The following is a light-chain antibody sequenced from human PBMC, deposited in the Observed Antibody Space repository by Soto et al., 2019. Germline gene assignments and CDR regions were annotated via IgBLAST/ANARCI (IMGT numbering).Light chain of an antibody. V-gene: IGKV2D-29*02. Sequence: DVVMTQTPLSLSVAPGQPASISCKSSQSLLHITGETFLFWYLQKPGQSPQLLIYEVSTRVSGVPDRFSGSGSGTDFTLEISRVETDDVGIYYCMQSTQLPPTFGHGTRLVIE. CDR2: EVS. J-gene: IGKJ5*01. CDR3: MQSTQLPPT. CDR1: QSLLHITGETF.